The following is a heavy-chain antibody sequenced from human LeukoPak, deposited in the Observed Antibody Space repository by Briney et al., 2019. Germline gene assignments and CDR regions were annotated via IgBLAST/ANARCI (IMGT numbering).Heavy chain of an antibody. CDR2: ISGSGGST. J-gene: IGHJ6*02. D-gene: IGHD6-6*01. CDR1: GFTFSSYA. Sequence: PGGSLRLSCAASGFTFSSYAMSWVRQAPGKGLEWVSGISGSGGSTYYADSVKGQFTISRDKSKNTLYLQMNSLRAEDTAIYYCAKYSSSLAGYYGMDVWGQGATVTVSS. CDR3: AKYSSSLAGYYGMDV. V-gene: IGHV3-23*01.